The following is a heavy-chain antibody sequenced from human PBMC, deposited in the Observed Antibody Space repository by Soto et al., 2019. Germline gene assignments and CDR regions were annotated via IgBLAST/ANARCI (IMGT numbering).Heavy chain of an antibody. D-gene: IGHD6-6*01. CDR3: ARRASIAARLGFDY. J-gene: IGHJ4*02. CDR1: GGSFSGYY. CDR2: INHSGST. V-gene: IGHV4-34*01. Sequence: SETLSLTCAVYGGSFSGYYWSWIRQPPGKGLEWIGEINHSGSTNYNPSLKSRVTISVDTSKNQFSLKLSSVTAADTAVYYCARRASIAARLGFDYWGQGTLVTVSS.